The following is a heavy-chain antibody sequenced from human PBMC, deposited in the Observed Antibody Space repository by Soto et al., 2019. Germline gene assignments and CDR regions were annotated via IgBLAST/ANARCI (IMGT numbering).Heavy chain of an antibody. D-gene: IGHD2-21*02. CDR1: GGTFSSYA. CDR3: ARDRGVTSYFDY. V-gene: IGHV1-69*13. J-gene: IGHJ4*02. Sequence: ASVKVSCKASGGTFSSYAISWVRQAPGQGLEWMGGIIPIFGTANYAQKFQGRVTITADESTSTAYMELSSLRSEDTAVYYCARDRGVTSYFDYWGQGTLVTVSS. CDR2: IIPIFGTA.